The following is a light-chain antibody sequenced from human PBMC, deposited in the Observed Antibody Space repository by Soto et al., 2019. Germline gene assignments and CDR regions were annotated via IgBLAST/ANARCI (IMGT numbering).Light chain of an antibody. CDR1: SSDVGGYNY. Sequence: QSVLTQPASVSGSPGQSITISCTGTSSDVGGYNYVSWYQQHPGKAPKLMIYVVTDRPSGVSSRFSGSKSGNTASLTISGLQAEDEADYYCSSYTSSGTLFGTGTKVTVL. CDR3: SSYTSSGTL. J-gene: IGLJ1*01. CDR2: VVT. V-gene: IGLV2-14*01.